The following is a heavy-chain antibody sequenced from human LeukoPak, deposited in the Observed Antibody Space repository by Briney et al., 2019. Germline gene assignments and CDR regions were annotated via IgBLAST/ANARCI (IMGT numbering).Heavy chain of an antibody. V-gene: IGHV3-21*04. CDR2: ITSSSRYI. Sequence: PGGSLRLSCAASGFTFSTYDMNWVRQAPGKGLEWVSSITSSSRYIYQSDSVKGRFTISRDNARNSLYLQMNSLRAEDTAVYYCARERYFDRRAPFDYWGQGTLVTVSS. CDR1: GFTFSTYD. CDR3: ARERYFDRRAPFDY. J-gene: IGHJ4*02. D-gene: IGHD3-9*01.